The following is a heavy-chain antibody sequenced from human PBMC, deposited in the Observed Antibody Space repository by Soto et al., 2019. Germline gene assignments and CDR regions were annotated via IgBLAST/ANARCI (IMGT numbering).Heavy chain of an antibody. Sequence: ASVNVSCKASGYTFTSYAMHWVRQAPGQRLEWMGWINAGNGNTKYSQKFQGRVTITRXXXXXXAXMXLXXXXSEXTAVYYCARIAVAARHIDYWGQGTLVTVSS. CDR3: ARIAVAARHIDY. CDR1: GYTFTSYA. CDR2: INAGNGNT. V-gene: IGHV1-3*01. J-gene: IGHJ4*02. D-gene: IGHD2-15*01.